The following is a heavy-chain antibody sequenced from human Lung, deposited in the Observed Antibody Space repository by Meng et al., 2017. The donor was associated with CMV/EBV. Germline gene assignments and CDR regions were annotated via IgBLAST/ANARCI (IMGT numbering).Heavy chain of an antibody. CDR2: IPGYNGNT. J-gene: IGHJ5*02. CDR3: ARDRAMGSSWFDP. CDR1: DYTFSSYG. Sequence: ASVKVSXKASDYTFSSYGISWVRQAPGQGLEWMGWIPGYNGNTNYAQRLQGRVTMTTDTSTSTAYMELRSLRFDDTAVYYCARDRAMGSSWFDPWGQGTLVTVSS. V-gene: IGHV1-18*01. D-gene: IGHD2-2*01.